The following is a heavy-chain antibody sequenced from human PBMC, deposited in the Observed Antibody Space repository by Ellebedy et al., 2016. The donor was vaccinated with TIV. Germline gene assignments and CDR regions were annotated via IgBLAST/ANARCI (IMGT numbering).Heavy chain of an antibody. CDR1: GYTFTSYG. CDR3: ARGSGSYTYGMDV. V-gene: IGHV1-18*01. J-gene: IGHJ6*02. CDR2: ISGYSGNR. Sequence: AASVKVSCKASGYTFTSYGFSWVRQAPGQELEWMGWISGYSGNRNYAQKLQGRVTMTTDTSTNTAYMELRSLRSDDTAVYFCARGSGSYTYGMDVWGQGTTVTVS. D-gene: IGHD1-26*01.